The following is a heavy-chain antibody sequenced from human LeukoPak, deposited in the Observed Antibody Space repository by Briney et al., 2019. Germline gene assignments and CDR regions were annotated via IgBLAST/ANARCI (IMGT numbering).Heavy chain of an antibody. V-gene: IGHV1-24*01. CDR1: GYTLTELS. J-gene: IGHJ3*02. CDR2: FDPEDGET. CDR3: ATKGVDNWNDYDAFDI. Sequence: ASVKVSCKVSGYTLTELSMHWVRQAPGKGLEWMGGFDPEDGETIYAQKFQGRVTMTEDTSTDTAYMELSSLRSEDTAVYYCATKGVDNWNDYDAFDIWGQGTMVTVSS. D-gene: IGHD1-1*01.